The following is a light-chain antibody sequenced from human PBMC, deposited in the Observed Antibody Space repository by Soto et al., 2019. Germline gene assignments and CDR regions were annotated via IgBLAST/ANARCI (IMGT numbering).Light chain of an antibody. CDR2: GAY. Sequence: EIVMTQSPATLSVSPGERATLSCRANQNIISNLAWYQQKPGQAHRLLIYGAYTRATGVQARFSGSGSGTEFTLTIRSLQSEDFEVYYCKQYNNWPITFGQGTRLEIK. V-gene: IGKV3-15*01. CDR3: KQYNNWPIT. J-gene: IGKJ5*01. CDR1: QNIISN.